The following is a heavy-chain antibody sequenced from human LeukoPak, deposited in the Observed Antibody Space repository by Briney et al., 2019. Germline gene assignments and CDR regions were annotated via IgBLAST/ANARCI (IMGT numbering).Heavy chain of an antibody. CDR3: ATLVPAARWFDP. CDR1: GGTFSSYA. D-gene: IGHD2-2*01. Sequence: SVKVSCKASGGTFSSYAISWVRQAPGQGLEWMGGIIPIFGTANYAQKFQGRVTITADESTSTAYMELSSLRSEDTAVYYCATLVPAARWFDPWGQGTLVTVSS. CDR2: IIPIFGTA. J-gene: IGHJ5*02. V-gene: IGHV1-69*13.